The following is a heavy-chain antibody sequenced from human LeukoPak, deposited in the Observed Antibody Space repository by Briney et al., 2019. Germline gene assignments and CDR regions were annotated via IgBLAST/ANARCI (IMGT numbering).Heavy chain of an antibody. D-gene: IGHD6-6*01. J-gene: IGHJ1*01. CDR1: GFTFNSYW. CDR3: AKDGPGGQLVPCYFQH. Sequence: GGSLRLSCAGSGFTFNSYWMSWVRQAPGKGLEWVSAISGSGGSTYYADSVKGRFTISRDNSKNTLYLQMNSLRAEDTAVYYCAKDGPGGQLVPCYFQHWGQGTLVTVSS. V-gene: IGHV3-23*01. CDR2: ISGSGGST.